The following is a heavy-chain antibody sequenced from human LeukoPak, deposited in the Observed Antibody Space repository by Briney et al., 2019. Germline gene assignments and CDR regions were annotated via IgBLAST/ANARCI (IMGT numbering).Heavy chain of an antibody. Sequence: PGGSLRLSCTASGFTFGDYAMSWVRQAPGKGLEWVGFIRSKAYGGTTEYAASVKGRFTISRDDSKSIAYLQMNSLKTEDTAVYYCTRYGSGRTYWYFDLWGRGTPVTVSS. J-gene: IGHJ2*01. D-gene: IGHD3-10*01. V-gene: IGHV3-49*04. CDR1: GFTFGDYA. CDR3: TRYGSGRTYWYFDL. CDR2: IRSKAYGGTT.